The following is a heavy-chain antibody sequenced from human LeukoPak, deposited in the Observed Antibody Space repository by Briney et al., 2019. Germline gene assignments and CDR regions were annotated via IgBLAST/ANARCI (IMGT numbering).Heavy chain of an antibody. CDR3: ARGRDGYTKGTNKAFDI. CDR1: GFTVSSNY. J-gene: IGHJ3*02. Sequence: PGGSLRLSCAASGFTVSSNYMSWVRQAPGKGLEWVSVIYSGGSTYYADSVKGRFTISRDNSKNTLYLQMNSLRAEDTAVYYCARGRDGYTKGTNKAFDIWGQGTMVTVSS. V-gene: IGHV3-53*01. CDR2: IYSGGST. D-gene: IGHD5-24*01.